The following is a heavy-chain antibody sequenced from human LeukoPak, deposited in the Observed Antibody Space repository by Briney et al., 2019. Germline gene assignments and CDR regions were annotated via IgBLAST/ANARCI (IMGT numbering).Heavy chain of an antibody. Sequence: SETLSLTCTVSGGSIRNYYWGWIRQPPGKGLEWIGSIYYSGSTYYSPSLRGRVTLSVDTSKIHFSLRLTSVTAADTAVYYCARDAIIGIWGQGTMVTVSS. CDR2: IYYSGST. J-gene: IGHJ3*02. V-gene: IGHV4-39*02. CDR1: GGSIRNYY. CDR3: ARDAIIGI. D-gene: IGHD2-21*01.